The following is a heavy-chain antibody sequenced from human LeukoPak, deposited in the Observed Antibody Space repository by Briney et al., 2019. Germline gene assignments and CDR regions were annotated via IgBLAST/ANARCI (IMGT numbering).Heavy chain of an antibody. CDR2: IYTSGST. J-gene: IGHJ5*02. V-gene: IGHV4-59*10. CDR1: GGSFSGYY. Sequence: SETLSLTCAVYGGSFSGYYWSWIRQPAGKGLEWIGRIYTSGSTNYNPSLKSRVTISVDTSKNQFSLKLSSVTAADTAVYYCARGLGSYGCNWFDPWGQGTLVTVSS. D-gene: IGHD5-18*01. CDR3: ARGLGSYGCNWFDP.